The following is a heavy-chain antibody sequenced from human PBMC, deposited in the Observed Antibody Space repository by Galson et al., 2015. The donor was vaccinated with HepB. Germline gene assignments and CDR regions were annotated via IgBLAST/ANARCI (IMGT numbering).Heavy chain of an antibody. CDR3: ATATYYYDSSGYWAFDI. Sequence: SVKLSCKASGYTFTSYGISWVRQAPGQGLEWMGWISAYNGNTNYAQKLQGRVTMTTDTSTSTAYMELSSLRSGDTAVYYCATATYYYDSSGYWAFDIWGQGTMVTVSS. J-gene: IGHJ3*02. CDR1: GYTFTSYG. D-gene: IGHD3-22*01. V-gene: IGHV1-18*04. CDR2: ISAYNGNT.